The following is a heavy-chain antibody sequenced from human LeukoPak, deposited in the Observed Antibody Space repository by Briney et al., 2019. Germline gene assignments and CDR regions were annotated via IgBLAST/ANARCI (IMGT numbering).Heavy chain of an antibody. CDR2: INSDGSSI. CDR1: GFTFSSYW. Sequence: GGFLRLSCAASGFTFSSYWMHWVRQAPGKGLVWVSRINSDGSSISYADSVKGRFTISRDNAKNTLYLQMNGLRAEDTAVYYCARGGYYSSSWYYFDYWGQGTLVTVSS. CDR3: ARGGYYSSSWYYFDY. J-gene: IGHJ4*02. V-gene: IGHV3-74*01. D-gene: IGHD6-13*01.